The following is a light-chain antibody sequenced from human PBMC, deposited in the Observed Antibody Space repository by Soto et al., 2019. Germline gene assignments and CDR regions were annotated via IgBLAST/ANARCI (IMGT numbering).Light chain of an antibody. V-gene: IGLV2-14*01. Sequence: QSALAQPASVSGSPGQSITIFCTGTRSYVGGYNYVSWYQQHPGKAPKLMIYEVSNRPSGVSNRFSGSKSGNTASLTISGLQAEDEADYYCSSYTSSSTLGVFGTGTKLTVL. CDR3: SSYTSSSTLGV. CDR2: EVS. J-gene: IGLJ1*01. CDR1: RSYVGGYNY.